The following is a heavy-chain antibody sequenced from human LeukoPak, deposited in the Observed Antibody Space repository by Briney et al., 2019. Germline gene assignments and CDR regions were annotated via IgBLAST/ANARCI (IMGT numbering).Heavy chain of an antibody. CDR2: IYYSGTT. V-gene: IGHV4-39*01. CDR3: ARLEDGYDSSGYYRYFDY. J-gene: IGHJ4*02. CDR1: GGSISSSSYY. Sequence: PSETLSLTCTVSGGSISSSSYYWGWIRQPPGKGLEWIGSIYYSGTTFYNPSLKSRVTISVDTSKNQFSLKLSSVTAADTAMYYCARLEDGYDSSGYYRYFDYWGQGTLVTVSS. D-gene: IGHD3-22*01.